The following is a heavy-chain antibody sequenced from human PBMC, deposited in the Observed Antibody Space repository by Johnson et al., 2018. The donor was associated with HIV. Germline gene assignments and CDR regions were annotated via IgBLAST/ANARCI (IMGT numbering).Heavy chain of an antibody. Sequence: VQLVESGGGLVQPGRSLRLSCAASGFTFDDYSMHWVRQAPGKGLEWVSGIIWNSGSIAYADSVKGRFTISRDNAKNSLYLQMNSLRAEDTALYYCARDINYSNYVTDAFDIWGQGTVVTVSS. CDR2: IIWNSGSI. CDR3: ARDINYSNYVTDAFDI. D-gene: IGHD4-11*01. CDR1: GFTFDDYS. J-gene: IGHJ3*02. V-gene: IGHV3-9*01.